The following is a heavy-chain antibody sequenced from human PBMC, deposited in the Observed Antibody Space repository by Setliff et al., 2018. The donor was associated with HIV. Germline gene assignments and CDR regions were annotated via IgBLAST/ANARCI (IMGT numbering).Heavy chain of an antibody. D-gene: IGHD3-10*01. CDR2: INPDSGGT. V-gene: IGHV1-2*02. J-gene: IGHJ5*02. CDR3: AGGEIYGVMTFDH. CDR1: TFTLNGYF. Sequence: GASVKVSCKASTFTLNGYFLHWVRQAPGQGLEWMGWINPDSGGTNYAPKFQGRVTMTRDTSISTVYMELRRLKPNDTAVYYCAGGEIYGVMTFDHWGQGTLVTVPQ.